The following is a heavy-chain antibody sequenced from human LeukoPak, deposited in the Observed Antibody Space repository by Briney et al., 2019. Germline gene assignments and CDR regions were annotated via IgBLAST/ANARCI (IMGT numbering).Heavy chain of an antibody. J-gene: IGHJ4*02. V-gene: IGHV1-2*02. Sequence: ASVKVSCKASGYTFTSYYMHWVRQAPGQGLEWMGWINPNSGGTNYAQKFQGRVTMTRDTSISTAYMELSRLRSDDTAVYYCARDRVANYYDSSGYPKGPFDYWGQGTLVTVSS. CDR3: ARDRVANYYDSSGYPKGPFDY. D-gene: IGHD3-22*01. CDR1: GYTFTSYY. CDR2: INPNSGGT.